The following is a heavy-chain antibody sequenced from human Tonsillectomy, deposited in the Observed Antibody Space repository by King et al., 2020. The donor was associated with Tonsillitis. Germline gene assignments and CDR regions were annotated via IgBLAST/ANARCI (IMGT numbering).Heavy chain of an antibody. CDR1: GFTVSSNY. CDR3: ARDHGISVGTFDP. V-gene: IGHV3-66*01. D-gene: IGHD1-14*01. Sequence: VQLVESGGGLVQPGGSLRLSCAASGFTVSSNYMTWVRQAPGKGLEWVSVIYSGGSTYYADSMKGRFTISRDNSKNTLYLQMNSLRAEDTAVYYCARDHGISVGTFDPWGQGTLVTVSS. J-gene: IGHJ5*02. CDR2: IYSGGST.